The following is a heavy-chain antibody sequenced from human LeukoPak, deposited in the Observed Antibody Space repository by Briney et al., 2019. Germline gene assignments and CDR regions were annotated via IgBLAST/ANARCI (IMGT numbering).Heavy chain of an antibody. CDR2: IKQDGSEK. CDR3: ARTLLWFGDYYYMDV. Sequence: GGSLRLSCAASGFTFSSYWMSWVRQAPGKGLEWVANIKQDGSEKYYVGSVKGRFTISRDNAKNSLYLQMNSLRAEDTAVYYCARTLLWFGDYYYMDVWGKGTTVTVSS. J-gene: IGHJ6*03. V-gene: IGHV3-7*01. CDR1: GFTFSSYW. D-gene: IGHD3-10*01.